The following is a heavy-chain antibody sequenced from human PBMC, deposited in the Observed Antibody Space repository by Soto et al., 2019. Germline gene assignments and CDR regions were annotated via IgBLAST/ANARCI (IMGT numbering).Heavy chain of an antibody. J-gene: IGHJ4*02. V-gene: IGHV1-69*13. D-gene: IGHD3-22*01. CDR2: IIPLFGTT. Sequence: VASVKVSCKSSGGIYSSYAISWVRQAPGQGLEWMGGIIPLFGTTTYARKFQGRVTITADELTSTAYMELSSLRSEDTAVYYCARDYSSDSSGYYNSDLGYYFDYWGQGXQVTVSS. CDR3: ARDYSSDSSGYYNSDLGYYFDY. CDR1: GGIYSSYA.